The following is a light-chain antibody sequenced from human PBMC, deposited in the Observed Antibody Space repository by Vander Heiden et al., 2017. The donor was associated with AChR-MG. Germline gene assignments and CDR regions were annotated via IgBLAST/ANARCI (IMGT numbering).Light chain of an antibody. V-gene: IGKV1-33*01. Sequence: DIQMTQSPSSLSASAGDRVTITCQASQDISNYLNWYQQKPGKAPKLLMYDASNLQTGVPSRFSGSGSGTDFTFTISSLQPDDIATYYCQQYDNLPYNFGQGTKLEIK. CDR1: QDISNY. J-gene: IGKJ2*01. CDR3: QQYDNLPYN. CDR2: DAS.